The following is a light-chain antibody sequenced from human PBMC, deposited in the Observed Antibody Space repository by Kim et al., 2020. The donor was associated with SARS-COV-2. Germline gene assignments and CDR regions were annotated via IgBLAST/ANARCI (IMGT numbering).Light chain of an antibody. CDR3: QQRGSWPLT. CDR2: DAS. V-gene: IGKV3-11*01. J-gene: IGKJ4*01. Sequence: EIVLTQSPATLSLSPGERATLSCRASQSFSNYLAWYQQKPGQAPRLLIYDASNRATGIPVRFSGSGSGTDFTLTISSLEPEDSAVYYCQQRGSWPLTFGGGTKVDIK. CDR1: QSFSNY.